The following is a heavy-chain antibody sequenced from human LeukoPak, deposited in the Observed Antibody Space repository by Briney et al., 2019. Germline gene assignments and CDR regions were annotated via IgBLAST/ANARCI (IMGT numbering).Heavy chain of an antibody. CDR3: ASRTYYYDSSPGAFDI. J-gene: IGHJ3*02. CDR2: IYPGDSDT. CDR1: GYSFTSYW. D-gene: IGHD3-22*01. Sequence: GESLKISCKGSGYSFTSYWIGWVRQMPGKGLEWMGIIYPGDSDTRYSPSFQGQVTISADKSISTAYLQWSSLKASDTAMYYCASRTYYYDSSPGAFDIWGRGTMVTVSS. V-gene: IGHV5-51*01.